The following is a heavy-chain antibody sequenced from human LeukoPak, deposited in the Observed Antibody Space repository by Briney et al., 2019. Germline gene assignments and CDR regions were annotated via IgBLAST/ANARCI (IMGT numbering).Heavy chain of an antibody. CDR1: GFNFRDSY. D-gene: IGHD3-3*01. Sequence: GGSLRLSCAASGFNFRDSYMSWIRQAPGKGLEWVANIKQDGSEKYYVDSVKGRFTLSRDSAKNSLYLQMNSLRAEDTAVYYCARAEWSNWYFDLWGRGTLVTVSS. CDR2: IKQDGSEK. CDR3: ARAEWSNWYFDL. J-gene: IGHJ2*01. V-gene: IGHV3-7*03.